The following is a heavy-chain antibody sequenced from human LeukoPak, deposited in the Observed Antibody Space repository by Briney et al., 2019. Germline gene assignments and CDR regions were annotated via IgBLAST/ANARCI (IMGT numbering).Heavy chain of an antibody. V-gene: IGHV4-34*01. D-gene: IGHD6-19*01. Sequence: SETLSLTCAVYGGSFSGYYWSWLRQPPGKGLEWIGEINHSGNTNYNPSLMSRLTISVDTSKNQFSLKLNSVTAADTAVYYCARGARVGYSSGWSIDYWGQGTLVTVSS. CDR2: INHSGNT. J-gene: IGHJ4*02. CDR3: ARGARVGYSSGWSIDY. CDR1: GGSFSGYY.